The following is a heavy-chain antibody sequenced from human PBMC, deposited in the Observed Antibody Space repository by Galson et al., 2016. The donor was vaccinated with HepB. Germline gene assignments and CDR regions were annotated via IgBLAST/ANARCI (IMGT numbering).Heavy chain of an antibody. CDR2: ISDDANSK. J-gene: IGHJ4*02. V-gene: IGHV3-30-3*01. D-gene: IGHD5-24*01. CDR1: GFTFSRYT. Sequence: SLRLSCAASGFTFSRYTVHWVRQAPGKGLEWLAVISDDANSKYYADSVKGRFTTSRDNSKNSLYLQMNSLRTEDTAVYYWARDATRHGYNDGQLDYWGQGTLVTVSS. CDR3: ARDATRHGYNDGQLDY.